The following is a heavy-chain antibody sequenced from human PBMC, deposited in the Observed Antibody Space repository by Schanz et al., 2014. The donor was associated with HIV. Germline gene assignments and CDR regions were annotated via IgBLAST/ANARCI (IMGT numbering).Heavy chain of an antibody. Sequence: QVQLVESGGGVVRPGRSLRLSCAASGFSFSNYGMHWVRQAPGKGLEWVAVLSYDGINKYFADSVKGRFTISRDNSKKTVFLQMNNLRAEDTAVYYCARDRLHPGNGMDVWGQGTTVTVSS. CDR2: LSYDGINK. V-gene: IGHV3-30*03. CDR1: GFSFSNYG. CDR3: ARDRLHPGNGMDV. J-gene: IGHJ6*02. D-gene: IGHD4-4*01.